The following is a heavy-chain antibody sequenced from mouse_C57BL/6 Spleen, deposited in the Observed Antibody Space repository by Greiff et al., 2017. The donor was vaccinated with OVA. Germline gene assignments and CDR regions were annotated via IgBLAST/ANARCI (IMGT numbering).Heavy chain of an antibody. CDR3: ARHGSSPNWYFDV. Sequence: DVKLQESGAELVKPGASVKLSCTASGFNIKDYYMHWVKQRTEQGLEWIGRIDPEDGETKYAPKFQGKATITADTSSNTAYLQLSSLTSEDTAVYYCARHGSSPNWYFDVWGTGTTVTVSS. CDR1: GFNIKDYY. CDR2: IDPEDGET. V-gene: IGHV14-2*01. J-gene: IGHJ1*03. D-gene: IGHD1-1*01.